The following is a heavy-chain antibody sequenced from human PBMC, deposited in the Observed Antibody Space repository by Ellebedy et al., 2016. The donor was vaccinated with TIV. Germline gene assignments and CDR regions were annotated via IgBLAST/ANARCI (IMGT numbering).Heavy chain of an antibody. CDR3: ARDRAGRDGYTAAR. CDR2: IIPIFGTA. CDR1: GGTFSSYA. V-gene: IGHV1-69*13. Sequence: AASVKVSCKASGGTFSSYASIWVRQAPGQGLGCMGGIIPIFGTANYAQKFQGRVTITADESTSTAYMELSSLRSEDTAVYYCARDRAGRDGYTAARWGQGTLVTVSS. J-gene: IGHJ4*02. D-gene: IGHD5-24*01.